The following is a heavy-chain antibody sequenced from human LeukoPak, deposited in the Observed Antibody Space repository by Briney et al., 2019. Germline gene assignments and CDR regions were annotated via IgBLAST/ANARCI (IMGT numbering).Heavy chain of an antibody. CDR3: ARVADGSSWFDP. Sequence: SETLSLTCTVSGGSISSGDYCWSWIRQPPGKGLEWIGYIYYSGSTYYNPSLKSRVTISVDTSKNQFSLKLSSVTAADTAVYYCARVADGSSWFDPWGQGTLVTVSS. V-gene: IGHV4-30-4*01. CDR1: GGSISSGDYC. CDR2: IYYSGST. D-gene: IGHD5-24*01. J-gene: IGHJ5*02.